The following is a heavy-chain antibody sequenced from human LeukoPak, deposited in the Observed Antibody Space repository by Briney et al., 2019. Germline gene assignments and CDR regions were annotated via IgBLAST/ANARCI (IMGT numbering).Heavy chain of an antibody. CDR2: IKQDGSEK. J-gene: IGHJ6*03. D-gene: IGHD3-9*01. Sequence: GGSLRLSCVASGFTFSSHWMSWVRQAPGEGLEWVANIKQDGSEKKYVDSVKGRLTISRDNAKNSLYLQMNSLRVEDTAVYYCARSDYDILTGYLASYYYYYMDVWGKGTTVTISS. CDR1: GFTFSSHW. V-gene: IGHV3-7*01. CDR3: ARSDYDILTGYLASYYYYYMDV.